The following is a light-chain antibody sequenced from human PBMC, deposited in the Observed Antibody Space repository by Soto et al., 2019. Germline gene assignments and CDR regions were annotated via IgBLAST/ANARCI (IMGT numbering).Light chain of an antibody. CDR1: DSVLSISNNKNY. Sequence: DIIMTQSPDSQAVSLGERATTNCKSSDSVLSISNNKNYLAWYQQKPGHPPKLLFYWASTRESGVPERFSGSVSGTDFTLTISSLHPEDVAVYYCQQYYYPPVTFGPGTKVEVK. V-gene: IGKV4-1*01. CDR2: WAS. J-gene: IGKJ1*01. CDR3: QQYYYPPVT.